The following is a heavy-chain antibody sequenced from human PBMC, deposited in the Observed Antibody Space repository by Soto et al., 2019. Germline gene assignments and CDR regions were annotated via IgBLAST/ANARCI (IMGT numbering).Heavy chain of an antibody. CDR2: IYYSGST. D-gene: IGHD6-25*01. CDR3: ARGSGNFVVWFDP. CDR1: GGSISSGGYY. V-gene: IGHV4-61*08. J-gene: IGHJ5*02. Sequence: SETLSLTCTVSGGSISSGGYYWSWIRQHPGKGLEWIGYIYYSGSTYYNPSLKSRVTISVDTSKNQFSLKLSSVTAADTAVYYCARGSGNFVVWFDPWGQGTLVTVSS.